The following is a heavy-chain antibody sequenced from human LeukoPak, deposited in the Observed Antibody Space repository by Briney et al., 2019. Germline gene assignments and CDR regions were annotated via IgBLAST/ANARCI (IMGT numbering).Heavy chain of an antibody. CDR3: ASLYCSGGSCYYDY. J-gene: IGHJ4*02. CDR2: IYSSGST. V-gene: IGHV4-4*07. CDR1: GGSMSGYY. D-gene: IGHD2-15*01. Sequence: SETLSLTCTVSGGSMSGYYWSWIRQPAGKGLEWIGHIYSSGSTNYNPSLRSRVTMSVDKSKNQFSLKLSSVTAADTAVYYCASLYCSGGSCYYDYWGQGTLVTVSS.